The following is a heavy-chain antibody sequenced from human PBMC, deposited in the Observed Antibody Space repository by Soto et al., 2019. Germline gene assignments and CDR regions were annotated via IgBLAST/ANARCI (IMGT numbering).Heavy chain of an antibody. V-gene: IGHV1-69*13. D-gene: IGHD3-10*01. CDR3: ANAQREKLLWFGESPDYYYMDV. CDR2: IIPIFGTA. Sequence: SVKVSCKASGGTFSSYAISWVRQAPGQGLEWMGGIIPIFGTANYAQKFQGRVTITADESTSTAYMELSSLRSEDTAVYYCANAQREKLLWFGESPDYYYMDVWGKGTTVTVSS. CDR1: GGTFSSYA. J-gene: IGHJ6*03.